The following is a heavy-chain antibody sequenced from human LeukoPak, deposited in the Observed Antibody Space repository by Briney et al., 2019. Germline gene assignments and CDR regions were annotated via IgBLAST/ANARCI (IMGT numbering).Heavy chain of an antibody. CDR2: IYHSGST. CDR1: GGSISSSNW. Sequence: PSETLSLTCAVSGGSISSSNWWSWVRQPPGKGLEWIGEIYHSGSTNYNPSLKSRVTTSVDKSKNQFSLKLSSVTAADTAVYYCATRGSSSETDYWGQGTLVTVSS. J-gene: IGHJ4*02. D-gene: IGHD6-6*01. V-gene: IGHV4-4*02. CDR3: ATRGSSSETDY.